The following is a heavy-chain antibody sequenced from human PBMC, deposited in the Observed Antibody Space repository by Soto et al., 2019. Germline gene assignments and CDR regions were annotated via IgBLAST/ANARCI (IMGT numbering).Heavy chain of an antibody. Sequence: SETLSLTCTVSGGSISSYYWSWIRQPPGKGLEWIGYIYYSGSTNYNPSLKSRVTISVDTSKNQFSLKLSSVTAADTAVYYCARHWAQGSSSWYTQLDYWGQGSLVTVSS. J-gene: IGHJ4*02. D-gene: IGHD6-13*01. CDR3: ARHWAQGSSSWYTQLDY. CDR2: IYYSGST. CDR1: GGSISSYY. V-gene: IGHV4-59*08.